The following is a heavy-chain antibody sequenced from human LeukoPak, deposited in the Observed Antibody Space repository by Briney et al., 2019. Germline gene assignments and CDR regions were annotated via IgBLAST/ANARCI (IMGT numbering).Heavy chain of an antibody. CDR2: ISSSGGTI. Sequence: PGGSLRLSCAASGFTFSDYYMSWIRQAPGKGLEWVSFISSSGGTIYYADSVKGRFTISRDNAKNSLYLQMNSLRAEDSAVYYCARDRYSGSYPKDYWGQGTLVTVSS. D-gene: IGHD1-26*01. CDR3: ARDRYSGSYPKDY. J-gene: IGHJ4*02. CDR1: GFTFSDYY. V-gene: IGHV3-11*01.